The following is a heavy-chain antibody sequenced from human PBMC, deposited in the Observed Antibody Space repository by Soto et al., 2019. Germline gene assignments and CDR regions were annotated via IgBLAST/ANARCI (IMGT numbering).Heavy chain of an antibody. J-gene: IGHJ4*02. CDR2: IIPIFGTA. CDR3: ARERQGAVAGPYIDY. Sequence: QVQLVQSGAEVKKPGSSVKVSYKASGGTFSSYAISWVRQAPGQGLEWMGGIIPIFGTANYAQKFQGRVTITADESTSTAYMELSSVRSEDTAVYYCARERQGAVAGPYIDYWGQGTLVTVSS. D-gene: IGHD6-19*01. CDR1: GGTFSSYA. V-gene: IGHV1-69*01.